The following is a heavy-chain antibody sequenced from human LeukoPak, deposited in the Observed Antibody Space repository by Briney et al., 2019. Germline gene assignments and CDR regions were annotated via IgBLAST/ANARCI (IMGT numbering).Heavy chain of an antibody. J-gene: IGHJ6*02. CDR3: ARILWFGVDDYCYGMDV. CDR1: GFTFSNYA. D-gene: IGHD3-10*01. V-gene: IGHV3-23*01. CDR2: ITGSGGGT. Sequence: GGSLRLSCAASGFTFSNYAMSWVRRAPGKGLEWISGITGSGGGTSYADSVKGRFSISRDNSKNTLYLQMNSLSAEDTAVYYCARILWFGVDDYCYGMDVWGQGTTVTVSS.